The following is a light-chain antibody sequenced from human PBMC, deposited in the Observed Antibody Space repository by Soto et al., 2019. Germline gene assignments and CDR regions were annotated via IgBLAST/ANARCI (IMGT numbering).Light chain of an antibody. J-gene: IGKJ1*01. Sequence: DIQMTQSPSALSASVGDRVTITCRASQSISSWLAWYQQKPGKAPKLLIYDASTLQSGVPSRFSGSGSGTGFTLTISNLQPDDFATYYCQQYESYSPWTFGQGTRVEIK. CDR3: QQYESYSPWT. CDR1: QSISSW. CDR2: DAS. V-gene: IGKV1-5*01.